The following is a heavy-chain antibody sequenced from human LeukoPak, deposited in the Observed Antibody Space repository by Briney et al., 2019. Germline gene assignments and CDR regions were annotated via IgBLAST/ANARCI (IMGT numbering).Heavy chain of an antibody. CDR2: IKEDGSEK. CDR1: GFTFSNYW. D-gene: IGHD7-27*01. V-gene: IGHV3-7*01. Sequence: GGSLRLSCAASGFTFSNYWMSWVRQAPGKGLEWVANIKEDGSEKYFVDSVKGRFTISRDNARNSLYLQMNSLRAEDTAVYYCATGRPLGYWGQGTLVTVSS. CDR3: ATGRPLGY. J-gene: IGHJ4*02.